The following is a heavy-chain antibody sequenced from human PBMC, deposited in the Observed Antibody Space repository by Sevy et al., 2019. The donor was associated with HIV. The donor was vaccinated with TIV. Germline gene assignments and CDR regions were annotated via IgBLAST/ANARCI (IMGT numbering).Heavy chain of an antibody. J-gene: IGHJ3*02. CDR2: IRYDGSNE. CDR1: GFTFSNHA. CDR3: ARLNVYYFDSSGYYTTGNAFDI. D-gene: IGHD3-22*01. Sequence: GGSLRLSCAASGFTFSNHAMHWVRQAPGKGLEWVAFIRYDGSNEYYADSVKGRFTISRDNSKNTLYLEMNNLRAEDTAVYYCARLNVYYFDSSGYYTTGNAFDIWGQGTLVTVSS. V-gene: IGHV3-30*02.